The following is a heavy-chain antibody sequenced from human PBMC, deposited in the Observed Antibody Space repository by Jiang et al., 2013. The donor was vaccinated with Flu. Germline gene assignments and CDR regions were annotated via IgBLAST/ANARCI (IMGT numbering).Heavy chain of an antibody. CDR1: GGPISSGTYH. J-gene: IGHJ4*02. CDR2: ISATGIT. D-gene: IGHD4-23*01. V-gene: IGHV4-61*02. Sequence: GPGLVKPSQTLSLICTVSGGPISSGTYHWSWIRRSAGKGLEWVGGISATGITYFKPSLKSRLTVSLDTSKNQVSLKLTSVTAADTAIYYCARSLGDYGGREYYFDYWGQGTLVTVSS. CDR3: ARSLGDYGGREYYFDY.